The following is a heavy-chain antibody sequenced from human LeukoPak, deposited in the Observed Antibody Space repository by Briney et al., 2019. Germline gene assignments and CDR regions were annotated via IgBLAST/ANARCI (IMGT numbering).Heavy chain of an antibody. CDR3: ARVEDYGGNYFFDY. D-gene: IGHD4-23*01. Sequence: ASVKVSCKASGYAFTDYYLHWVRQAPGQGLEWMGQINPNTGVTDYAQKFQGRVSMTRDTSINTAYIEVSRLTSDDTAVYYCARVEDYGGNYFFDYWGQGTLLTVSS. CDR1: GYAFTDYY. J-gene: IGHJ4*02. CDR2: INPNTGVT. V-gene: IGHV1-2*06.